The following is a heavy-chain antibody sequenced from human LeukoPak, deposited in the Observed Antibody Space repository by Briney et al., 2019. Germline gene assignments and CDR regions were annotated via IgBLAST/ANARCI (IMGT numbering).Heavy chain of an antibody. CDR2: LYHPDST. CDR3: ARQFDSYFYYYLDV. Sequence: PSETLSLTCAVSGHPINSAYYWVWIRQPPGKGLEWIGSLYHPDSTYYNPSLESRVTTSVDTSRNQFSLKLSFVTAADTAVYYCARQFDSYFYYYLDVWGTGTTVTVSS. J-gene: IGHJ6*03. D-gene: IGHD3-10*01. V-gene: IGHV4-38-2*01. CDR1: GHPINSAYY.